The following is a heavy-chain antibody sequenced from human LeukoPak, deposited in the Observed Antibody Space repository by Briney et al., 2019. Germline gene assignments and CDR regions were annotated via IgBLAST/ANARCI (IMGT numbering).Heavy chain of an antibody. V-gene: IGHV1-8*01. D-gene: IGHD5-12*01. Sequence: ASVKVSCEASGYTFTSYDINWVRQATGQGLEWMGWMSPDSGYTGYAQTFQGRVTLTRNTSVSTAFMELSSLRSEDTAVYYCEIYTGYDSFWGQGTLVTVSS. CDR2: MSPDSGYT. J-gene: IGHJ4*02. CDR1: GYTFTSYD. CDR3: EIYTGYDSF.